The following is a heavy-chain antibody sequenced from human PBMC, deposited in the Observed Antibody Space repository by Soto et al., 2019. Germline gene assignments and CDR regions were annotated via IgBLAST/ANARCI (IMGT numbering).Heavy chain of an antibody. CDR3: ARSSPDHQNIVIVPVASTGMDV. V-gene: IGHV3-13*01. D-gene: IGHD2-2*01. CDR1: GFTFRSYD. Sequence: GGSLRLSCAASGFTFRSYDMHWVRQVTGKGLEWVSAIDTAGDTYYPGSVRGRLTISRENAKNSLYLQMNSLTAGDTAVYYCARSSPDHQNIVIVPVASTGMDVWGQGTTVTVSS. CDR2: IDTAGDT. J-gene: IGHJ6*02.